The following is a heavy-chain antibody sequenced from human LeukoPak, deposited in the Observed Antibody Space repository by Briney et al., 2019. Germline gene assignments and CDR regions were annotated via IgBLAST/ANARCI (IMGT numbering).Heavy chain of an antibody. CDR3: ARRVAATAILAFDH. D-gene: IGHD2-2*02. V-gene: IGHV4-4*09. CDR2: IYTSGST. Sequence: SETLSLTCTVSGGSISSYYWSWIRQPPGKGLEWIGYIYTSGSTNYNPSLKSRVTISVDTSKNQFSLKLSSVTAADTAVYYCARRVAATAILAFDHWGQGTLVTVSS. J-gene: IGHJ4*02. CDR1: GGSISSYY.